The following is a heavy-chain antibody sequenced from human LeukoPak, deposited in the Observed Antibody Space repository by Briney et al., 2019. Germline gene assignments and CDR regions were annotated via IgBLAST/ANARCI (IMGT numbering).Heavy chain of an antibody. CDR2: INPSGGST. Sequence: ASVKVSCKASGYTFTSYYMHWVRQAPGQGLEWMGIINPSGGSTSYAQKFQGRVTMTRDMSTSTVYMELSSLRSDDTAVYYCARDDILTGYNASWGQGTLVTVSS. CDR3: ARDDILTGYNAS. CDR1: GYTFTSYY. D-gene: IGHD3-9*01. V-gene: IGHV1-46*01. J-gene: IGHJ5*02.